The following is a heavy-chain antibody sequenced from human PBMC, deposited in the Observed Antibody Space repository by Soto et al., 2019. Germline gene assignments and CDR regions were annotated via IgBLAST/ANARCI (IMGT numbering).Heavy chain of an antibody. Sequence: SGPTLVNPTPPLTLTCTFSGFSRSTSGVGVACIRQPQGRALEWLALIYCNDDKRYSPSLKSRLTITKDTAKNQVVLTMANMDPVDTATYYWAHRRDGYNLFDYWGQGTRVTVPQ. J-gene: IGHJ4*02. CDR3: AHRRDGYNLFDY. V-gene: IGHV2-5*01. D-gene: IGHD5-12*01. CDR1: GFSRSTSGVG. CDR2: IYCNDDK.